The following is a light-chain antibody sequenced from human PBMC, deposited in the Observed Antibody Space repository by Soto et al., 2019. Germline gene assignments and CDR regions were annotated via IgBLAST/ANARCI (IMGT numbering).Light chain of an antibody. CDR2: SNN. CDR3: AAWDDSLNGFNV. V-gene: IGLV1-44*01. J-gene: IGLJ1*01. CDR1: SSNIGSNT. Sequence: QSVLTQPPSASGTPGQRVTISCSGSSSNIGSNTVNWYQQLPGTAPKLLIYSNNQRPSGVPDRFSGSKSATSASLAISGLQSEDEADYYCAAWDDSLNGFNVFGTRTKVTVL.